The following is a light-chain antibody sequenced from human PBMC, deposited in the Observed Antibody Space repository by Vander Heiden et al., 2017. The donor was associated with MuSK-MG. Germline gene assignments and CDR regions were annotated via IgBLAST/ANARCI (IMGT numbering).Light chain of an antibody. CDR2: EVN. Sequence: QSALTQPASVSGSPGQSITISCTGTTSDVGNYNLVSWYQQHPGKAPKRMMYEVNKRPSGVSNRFSGSKSGNKASLTISGLQAEDEADYFCCSYAGSGVVFGGGTKLTVL. V-gene: IGLV2-23*02. CDR3: CSYAGSGVV. CDR1: TSDVGNYNL. J-gene: IGLJ2*01.